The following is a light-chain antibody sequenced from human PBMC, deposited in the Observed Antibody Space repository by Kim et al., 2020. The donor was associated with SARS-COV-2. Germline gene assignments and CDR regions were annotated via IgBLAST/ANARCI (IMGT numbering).Light chain of an antibody. CDR3: SSYTSSSTFVV. J-gene: IGLJ2*01. Sequence: QSALTQRASVSGSPGQSITISCTGTSSDVGGYNFVSWYQQHPGKAPKLMIYDVTKRPSGVSNRFSGSKSDNTASLTISGLQADDEADYYCSSYTSSSTFVVFGGGTQLTVL. CDR2: DVT. V-gene: IGLV2-14*03. CDR1: SSDVGGYNF.